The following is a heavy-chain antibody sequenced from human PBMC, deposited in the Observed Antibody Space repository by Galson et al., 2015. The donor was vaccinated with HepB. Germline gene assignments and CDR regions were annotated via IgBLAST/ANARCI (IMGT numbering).Heavy chain of an antibody. CDR2: INAGNGNT. Sequence: SVKVSCKASGYTFTSYAMHWVRQAPGQRLEWMGWINAGNGNTKYSQKFQGRVTITRDTSASTAYMELSSLRSEDTAVYYCARVARVVGAGDYWGQGTLVTVSS. CDR1: GYTFTSYA. J-gene: IGHJ4*02. D-gene: IGHD2-2*01. CDR3: ARVARVVGAGDY. V-gene: IGHV1-3*01.